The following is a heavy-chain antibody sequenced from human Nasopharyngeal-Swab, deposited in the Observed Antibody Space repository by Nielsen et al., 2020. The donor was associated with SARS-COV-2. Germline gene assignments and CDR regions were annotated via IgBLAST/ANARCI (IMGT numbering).Heavy chain of an antibody. D-gene: IGHD3-22*01. V-gene: IGHV1-2*02. CDR3: ARGHDSSGYSSDLIGY. Sequence: ASVKVSCKASGYTFTSYGISWVRQAPGQGLEWMGWINPNSGGTNYAQKFQGRVTMTRDTSISTAYMELSRLRSDDTAVYYCARGHDSSGYSSDLIGYWGQGTLVTVSS. J-gene: IGHJ4*02. CDR1: GYTFTSYG. CDR2: INPNSGGT.